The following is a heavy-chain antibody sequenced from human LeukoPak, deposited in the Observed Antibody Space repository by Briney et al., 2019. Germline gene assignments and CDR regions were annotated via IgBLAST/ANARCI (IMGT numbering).Heavy chain of an antibody. V-gene: IGHV3-66*01. CDR3: AAKGNGYTGIYVFAH. D-gene: IGHD5-12*01. CDR1: GFSVSSNY. J-gene: IGHJ4*02. CDR2: FYASGGT. Sequence: QSGGSLRLPCEASGFSVSSNYMSWVRQAPGKGLEWVSVFYASGGTFYTDSVKGRFTISRDTSTNSLYLQMSSLRTEDTAVYFCAAKGNGYTGIYVFAHWGKGTLVTVSS.